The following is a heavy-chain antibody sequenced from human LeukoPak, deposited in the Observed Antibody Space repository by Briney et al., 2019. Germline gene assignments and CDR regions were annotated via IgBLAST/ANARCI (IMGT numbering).Heavy chain of an antibody. CDR1: GGSISSSSYY. CDR3: ARDSSSPRVKYFQH. CDR2: IYYSGST. Sequence: PSETLSLNCTVSGGSISSSSYYWGWIRQPPGKGLEWIGSIYYSGSTYYNPSLKSRVTISVDTSKNQFSLKLSSVTAADTAVYYCARDSSSPRVKYFQHWGQGTLVTVSS. J-gene: IGHJ1*01. D-gene: IGHD6-6*01. V-gene: IGHV4-39*02.